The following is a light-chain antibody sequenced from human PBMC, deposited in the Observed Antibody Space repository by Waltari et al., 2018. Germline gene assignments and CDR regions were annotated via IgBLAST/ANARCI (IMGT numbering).Light chain of an antibody. J-gene: IGKJ5*01. V-gene: IGKV3-15*01. CDR1: QSVSSN. CDR2: AAS. Sequence: EIVMTQSPATLSVSPGERATLSCRASQSVSSNLAWYQQKPGQVPRLLIYAASTRATDIPVRFSGSGSGTEFTLTISGLQSEDFAVYYCQQYAYWPLTFGQGTRLEIK. CDR3: QQYAYWPLT.